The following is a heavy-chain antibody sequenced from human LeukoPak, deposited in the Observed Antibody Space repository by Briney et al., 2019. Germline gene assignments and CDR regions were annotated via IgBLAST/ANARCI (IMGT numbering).Heavy chain of an antibody. Sequence: GGSLRPSCVASGLSVSSNYMSWVRQAPGKGLEWVAVISYDGSNKYYADSVKGRFTISRDNSKNTLYLKMNSLRAEDTAVYYCANAYYYDSSGYYEISYWGQGTLVTVSS. CDR2: ISYDGSNK. D-gene: IGHD3-22*01. J-gene: IGHJ4*02. CDR3: ANAYYYDSSGYYEISY. CDR1: GLSVSSNY. V-gene: IGHV3-30*18.